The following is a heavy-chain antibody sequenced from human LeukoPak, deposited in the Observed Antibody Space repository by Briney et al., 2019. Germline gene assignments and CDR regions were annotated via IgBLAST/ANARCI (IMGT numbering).Heavy chain of an antibody. CDR3: AGGYYYGSGSYSSPLDY. CDR2: INPNSGGT. CDR1: GYTFTGYY. Sequence: ASVKVSCKASGYTFTGYYMHWVRQAPGQGLEWMGWINPNSGGTNYAQKFQGRVTMARDTSISTAYMELSRLRSDDTAVYYCAGGYYYGSGSYSSPLDYWGQGILVTVSS. D-gene: IGHD3-10*01. V-gene: IGHV1-2*02. J-gene: IGHJ4*02.